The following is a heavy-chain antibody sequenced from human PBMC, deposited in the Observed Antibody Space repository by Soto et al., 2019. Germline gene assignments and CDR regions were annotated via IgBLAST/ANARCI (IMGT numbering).Heavy chain of an antibody. CDR2: ITGSSSYI. J-gene: IGHJ4*02. CDR1: GFTFSSYS. D-gene: IGHD3-22*01. CDR3: ARDVYYYDSSAYWAY. Sequence: EVQLVESGGGLVKPGGSLRLYCAASGFTFSSYSMNWVRQAPGKGLEWVSSITGSSSYIYYPDSVKGRFTISRDNAKNSLYLRMNRLRAEDTAVYYCARDVYYYDSSAYWAYWGQGTLVTVSS. V-gene: IGHV3-21*02.